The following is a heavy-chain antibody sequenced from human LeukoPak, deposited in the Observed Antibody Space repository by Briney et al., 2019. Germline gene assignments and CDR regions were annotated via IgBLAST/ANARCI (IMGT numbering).Heavy chain of an antibody. D-gene: IGHD6-13*01. V-gene: IGHV3-74*01. CDR1: GFTFSSYW. Sequence: GGSLRLSCAASGFTFSSYWMHWVRQAPGKGLAWVSHISTDGSMTDYADSVKGRFTISRDNARNTLYLQVNSLRAEDTAVYYCTRESAAPGADLDYWGQGTLVTVSP. CDR3: TRESAAPGADLDY. CDR2: ISTDGSMT. J-gene: IGHJ4*02.